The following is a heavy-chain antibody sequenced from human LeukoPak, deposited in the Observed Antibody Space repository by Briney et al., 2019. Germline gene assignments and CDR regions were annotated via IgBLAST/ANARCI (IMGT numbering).Heavy chain of an antibody. CDR3: ARQPGAGWFDP. CDR2: INPGDSDT. D-gene: IGHD3-10*01. CDR1: GHRFTNHW. Sequence: GESLKISCEVSGHRFTNHWIGWVRQMPGKGLEWMAIINPGDSDTRYSPSFQGQVTISADKSISTVYLQWGSLKASDTAMYYCARQPGAGWFDPWGQGTLVTVSS. V-gene: IGHV5-51*01. J-gene: IGHJ5*02.